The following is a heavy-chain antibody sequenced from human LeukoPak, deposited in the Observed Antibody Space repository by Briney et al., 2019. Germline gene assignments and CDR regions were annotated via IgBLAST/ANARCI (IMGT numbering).Heavy chain of an antibody. D-gene: IGHD3-16*01. V-gene: IGHV4-61*02. J-gene: IGHJ4*02. CDR2: THTSGST. Sequence: PSETLSLTCTVSGDSISSNSNYYWSWIRQPAGKGLEWIGRTHTSGSTSYNPSLKSRVTISVDKSKNQFSLKLSSVTAADTAVYYCARDLSSPPHSGGHFDYWGQGTLVTVSS. CDR3: ARDLSSPPHSGGHFDY. CDR1: GDSISSNSNYY.